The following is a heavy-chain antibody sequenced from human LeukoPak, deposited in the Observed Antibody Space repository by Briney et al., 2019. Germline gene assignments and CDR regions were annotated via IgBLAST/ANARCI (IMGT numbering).Heavy chain of an antibody. V-gene: IGHV3-21*01. CDR1: GFTFSSYT. D-gene: IGHD4-17*01. Sequence: GGSLRLSCAASGFTFSSYTMNWVRQAPGKGLEWVSAISSSSSYIYYADSVKGRFTISRHNAKRTLYLQMNSLRAEDTAVYYCARDLGGYGDYGTNFDYWGQGTLVTVSS. CDR2: ISSSSSYI. J-gene: IGHJ4*02. CDR3: ARDLGGYGDYGTNFDY.